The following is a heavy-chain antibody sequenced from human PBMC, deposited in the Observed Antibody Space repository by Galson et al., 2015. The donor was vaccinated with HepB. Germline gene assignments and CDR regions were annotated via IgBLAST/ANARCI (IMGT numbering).Heavy chain of an antibody. CDR3: AARSGGYYRYNAFDI. J-gene: IGHJ3*02. Sequence: SVKVSCKASGFTFTSSAMQWVRQARGQRLEWMGWIFVGSGNKNYAKKFQERVTITRDMSTSTAYMQLSSLRSEDTAVYYCAARSGGYYRYNAFDIWGQGTMVTVSS. CDR2: IFVGSGNK. CDR1: GFTFTSSA. V-gene: IGHV1-58*02. D-gene: IGHD1-26*01.